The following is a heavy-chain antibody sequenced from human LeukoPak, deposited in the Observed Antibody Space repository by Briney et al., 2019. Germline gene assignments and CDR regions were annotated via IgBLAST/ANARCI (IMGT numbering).Heavy chain of an antibody. CDR1: GFSFSTYW. V-gene: IGHV3-48*01. Sequence: GGSLRLSCETSGFSFSTYWMNWVRQAPGKGLEWVSYISSSSSTIYYADSVKGRFTISRDNAKNSLYLQMNSLRAEDTAVYYCARDRCSGGSCYSFNYWGQGTLVTVSS. D-gene: IGHD2-15*01. J-gene: IGHJ4*02. CDR3: ARDRCSGGSCYSFNY. CDR2: ISSSSSTI.